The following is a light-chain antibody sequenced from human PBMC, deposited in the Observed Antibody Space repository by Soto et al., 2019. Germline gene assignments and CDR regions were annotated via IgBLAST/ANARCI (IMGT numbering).Light chain of an antibody. V-gene: IGLV1-40*01. J-gene: IGLJ2*01. Sequence: QPVLTQPPSVSGAPGQRVTISCTGSSSNIGAGYDVHWYQQLPGTAPKLLIYGNSNRPSGVPDRFSGSKSGTSASLAITGIQAEDEADYYCQSYDSSVSKVVFGGGTKVTVL. CDR1: SSNIGAGYD. CDR2: GNS. CDR3: QSYDSSVSKVV.